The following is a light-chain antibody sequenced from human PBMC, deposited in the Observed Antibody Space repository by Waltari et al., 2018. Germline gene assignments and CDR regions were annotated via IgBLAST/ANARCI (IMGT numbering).Light chain of an antibody. CDR3: MQGTHWPPWT. J-gene: IGKJ1*01. V-gene: IGKV2-30*01. CDR1: QSLIDSVGNTS. Sequence: DVVMTQSPLSLPVTLGQPASISCSSSQSLIDSVGNTSLNWFQQRPGQSPRRLIYKVSNRDSGVPDRFSGSGSGTDFTLKISRVEAEDVGVYYCMQGTHWPPWTFGQGTKVEIK. CDR2: KVS.